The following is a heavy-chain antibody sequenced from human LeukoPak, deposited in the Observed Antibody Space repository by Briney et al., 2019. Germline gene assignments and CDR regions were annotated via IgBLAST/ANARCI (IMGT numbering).Heavy chain of an antibody. CDR3: ARQAYCGGDCYFNYGMDV. CDR1: GFDFTVHW. V-gene: IGHV5-51*01. CDR2: ICPGDSNT. Sequence: GESLKISCKGSGFDFTVHWIAWVRQMPGKGLEWMGIICPGDSNTKYSPSFQGQVTISADKSISTAYLQWSSLKASDTAIYYCARQAYCGGDCYFNYGMDVWGQGTTVTVSS. D-gene: IGHD2-21*02. J-gene: IGHJ6*02.